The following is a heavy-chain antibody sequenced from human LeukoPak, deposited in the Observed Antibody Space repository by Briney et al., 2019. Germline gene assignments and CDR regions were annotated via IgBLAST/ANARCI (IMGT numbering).Heavy chain of an antibody. J-gene: IGHJ4*02. D-gene: IGHD3-10*01. CDR1: GFIFKSYG. Sequence: GGSLRLSCVASGFIFKSYGMNWVRQAPGKGLEWVSGIYTNGRTRYADSVNGRFTISRDNSKNTLFLQMHSLRVEDTAVYYCARERGLLWFDYWGQGTLVTVSS. CDR2: IYTNGRT. V-gene: IGHV3-23*05. CDR3: ARERGLLWFDY.